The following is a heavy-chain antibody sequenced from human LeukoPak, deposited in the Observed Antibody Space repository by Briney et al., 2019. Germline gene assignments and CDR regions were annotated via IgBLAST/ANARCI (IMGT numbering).Heavy chain of an antibody. J-gene: IGHJ6*02. D-gene: IGHD3-10*01. CDR2: INWNGGST. CDR3: AREKEAELLWFGEPLDV. V-gene: IGHV3-20*04. Sequence: GGSLRLSCAASGFTFDDYGMSWVRQAPGKGLEWVSRINWNGGSTGYADSVKGRFTISRDNAKNSLYLQMNSLRAEDTALYYCAREKEAELLWFGEPLDVWGQGTTVTVSS. CDR1: GFTFDDYG.